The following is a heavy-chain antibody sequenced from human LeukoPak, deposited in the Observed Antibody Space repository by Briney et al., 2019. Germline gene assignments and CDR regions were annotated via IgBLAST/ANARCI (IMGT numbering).Heavy chain of an antibody. CDR2: IIPIFGTA. CDR3: ASAIVLMVYAAFDP. J-gene: IGHJ5*02. CDR1: GGTFSSYA. Sequence: SVKVSCKASGGTFSSYAISWLRQAPGQGLEWMGGIIPIFGTANYAQKFQGRVTITADESTSTAYMELSSLRSEDTAVYYCASAIVLMVYAAFDPWGQGTLVTVSS. D-gene: IGHD2-8*01. V-gene: IGHV1-69*13.